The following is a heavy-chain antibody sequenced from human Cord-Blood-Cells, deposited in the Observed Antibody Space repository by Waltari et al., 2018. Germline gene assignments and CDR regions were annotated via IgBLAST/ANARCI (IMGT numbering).Heavy chain of an antibody. CDR2: MNPNSGNT. D-gene: IGHD2-8*01. J-gene: IGHJ4*02. V-gene: IGHV1-8*01. CDR1: GYTSTSYD. CDR3: ARVDSYGYCTNGVCYDY. Sequence: QVQLVQSGAEVKKPGASVKVSCKASGYTSTSYDINWVRQATGQGLEWMGWMNPNSGNTGYEQKFQGRVTMTRNTSISTAYMELSSLRSEDTAVYYCARVDSYGYCTNGVCYDYWGQGTLVTVSS.